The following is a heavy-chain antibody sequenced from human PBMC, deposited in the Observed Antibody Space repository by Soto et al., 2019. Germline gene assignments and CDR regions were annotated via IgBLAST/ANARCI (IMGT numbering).Heavy chain of an antibody. V-gene: IGHV1-69*01. J-gene: IGHJ6*02. Sequence: QVQLVQSGAEVKKPGSSVKVSCKASGGTFSSYAISWVRQAPGQGLEWMGGIIPIFGTANDAQKFQGRGTTTADESTSTAYMELSSLRSEDTAVYYCARSLYYDILTGYYTDPKYYYYGMDVWGQGTTVTVSS. CDR1: GGTFSSYA. CDR2: IIPIFGTA. D-gene: IGHD3-9*01. CDR3: ARSLYYDILTGYYTDPKYYYYGMDV.